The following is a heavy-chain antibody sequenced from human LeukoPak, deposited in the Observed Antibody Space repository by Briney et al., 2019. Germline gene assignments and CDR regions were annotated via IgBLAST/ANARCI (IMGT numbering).Heavy chain of an antibody. CDR3: TTDSRSSYDFWSGRNFDS. CDR2: IRSKAYGGTT. V-gene: IGHV3-49*03. D-gene: IGHD3-3*01. Sequence: GSLRLSCTASGFTFGDYAMSWFRQAPGKGLEWVGFIRSKAYGGTTEYAASVKGRFTISRDDSKSIAYLQMNSLKTEDTAVYYCTTDSRSSYDFWSGRNFDSWGQGTLVTVSS. CDR1: GFTFGDYA. J-gene: IGHJ4*02.